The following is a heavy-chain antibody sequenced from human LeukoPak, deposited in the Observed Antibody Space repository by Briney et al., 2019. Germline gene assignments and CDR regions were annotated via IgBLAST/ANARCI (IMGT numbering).Heavy chain of an antibody. V-gene: IGHV3-21*06. CDR1: GFTFRSFS. D-gene: IGHD6-6*01. J-gene: IGHJ4*02. CDR2: ISSTSNHK. CDR3: ARVYSSSPGDYFDY. Sequence: PGGSLRLSCAASGFTFRSFSMTWVRQAPGKGLEWVASISSTSNHKYRADSVKGRFTISRDNDKNSLYLQMNSLRAEDTAVYYCARVYSSSPGDYFDYWGQGTLVTVSS.